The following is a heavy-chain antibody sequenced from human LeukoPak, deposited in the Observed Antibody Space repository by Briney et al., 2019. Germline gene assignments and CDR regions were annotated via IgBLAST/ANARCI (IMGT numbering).Heavy chain of an antibody. Sequence: QSGGSLRLSCAASGFTFSSYEMNWVRQAPGKGLEWVSAISGSGGSTYYADSVKGRFTISRDNSKNTLYLQMNSLRAEDTAVYYCAKFPMAAAGPFDYWGQRTLVTVSS. CDR3: AKFPMAAAGPFDY. J-gene: IGHJ4*02. CDR1: GFTFSSYE. V-gene: IGHV3-23*01. D-gene: IGHD6-13*01. CDR2: ISGSGGST.